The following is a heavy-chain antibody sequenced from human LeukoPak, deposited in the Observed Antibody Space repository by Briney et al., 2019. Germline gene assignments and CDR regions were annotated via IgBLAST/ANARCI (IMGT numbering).Heavy chain of an antibody. V-gene: IGHV3-30*18. D-gene: IGHD3-9*01. J-gene: IGHJ4*02. Sequence: GGSRRPSRVVAATSFSDFGMHWDRHAPGKGLDWVAVISYDGRHKTYADSVKDRFTISRDISKNTLYLQMNSLRAKDAALNFRPKESSLSFDWLSFTDFGRDSWGEGTLVTVSS. CDR3: PKESSLSFDWLSFTDFGRDS. CDR2: ISYDGRHK. CDR1: ATSFSDFG.